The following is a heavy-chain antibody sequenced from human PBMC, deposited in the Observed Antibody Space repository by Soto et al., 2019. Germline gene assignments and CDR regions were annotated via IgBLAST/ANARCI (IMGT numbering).Heavy chain of an antibody. Sequence: EVQLVESGGGLVQPGESLTLSCAASGFTFSSYWMHWVRQAPGKGLVWVSRIKSDGSGTYYADSVKGRLTISRDNAKNMLYLQMNSLRVADTAVYFCERGDGDRYDGNGYLGRHWGQGTLVTVSS. J-gene: IGHJ4*02. CDR2: IKSDGSGT. V-gene: IGHV3-74*01. CDR1: GFTFSSYW. D-gene: IGHD3-22*01. CDR3: ERGDGDRYDGNGYLGRH.